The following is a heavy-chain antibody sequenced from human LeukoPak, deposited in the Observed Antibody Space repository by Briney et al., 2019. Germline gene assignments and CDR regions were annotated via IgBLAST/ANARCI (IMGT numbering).Heavy chain of an antibody. J-gene: IGHJ4*02. CDR1: GGSISSYY. CDR2: IYYSGST. D-gene: IGHD6-13*01. CDR3: ARGRDIAAAGPVFDY. Sequence: SETLSLTCTVSGGSISSYYWSWIRQPPGKGLEWIGYIYYSGSTYYNPSLKSRVTISVDTSKNQFSLKLSSVTAADTAVYYCARGRDIAAAGPVFDYWGQGTLVTVSS. V-gene: IGHV4-30-4*08.